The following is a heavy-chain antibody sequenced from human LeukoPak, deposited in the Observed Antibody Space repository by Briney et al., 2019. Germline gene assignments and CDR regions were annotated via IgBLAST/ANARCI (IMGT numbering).Heavy chain of an antibody. Sequence: SETLSLTCTVSDGSISSYYWSWIRQPPGKGLEWIGYIYYSGSTNYNPSLKSRVTISVDTSKNQFSLKLSSVTAADTAVYYCARVGSSNWYEYRGYFDYWGQGTLVTVSS. CDR1: DGSISSYY. D-gene: IGHD6-13*01. CDR2: IYYSGST. V-gene: IGHV4-59*01. J-gene: IGHJ4*02. CDR3: ARVGSSNWYEYRGYFDY.